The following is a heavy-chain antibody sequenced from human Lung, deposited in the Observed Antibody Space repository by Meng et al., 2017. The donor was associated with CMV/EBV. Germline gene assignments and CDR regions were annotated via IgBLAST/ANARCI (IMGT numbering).Heavy chain of an antibody. CDR1: GSSITSAYY. V-gene: IGHV4-38-2*02. CDR2: IFHRGNA. J-gene: IGHJ3*01. CDR3: AREVGAPYFDL. Sequence: SXTXSLXCNVSGSSITSAYYWAWIRQPPGKRLEWIGSIFHRGNAYYLPSLNSRLTISVDTSKNQFSLKLNSVTAADTATYYCAREVGAPYFDLWGQGTMVTVSS. D-gene: IGHD1-26*01.